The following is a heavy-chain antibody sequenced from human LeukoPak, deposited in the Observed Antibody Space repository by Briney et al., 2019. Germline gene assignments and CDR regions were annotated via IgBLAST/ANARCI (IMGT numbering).Heavy chain of an antibody. D-gene: IGHD2-15*01. CDR3: ARALGYCSGGSCTRGYNWFDP. Sequence: SETLSLTCTVSGGSISSSDYYWGWIRQPPGKGLEWIGSIYYGGSTYYNPSLKSRVTISVDTSVNQFSLKLSFVTTADTAVYYCARALGYCSGGSCTRGYNWFDPWGQGTLVTVPS. J-gene: IGHJ5*02. V-gene: IGHV4-39*01. CDR2: IYYGGST. CDR1: GGSISSSDYY.